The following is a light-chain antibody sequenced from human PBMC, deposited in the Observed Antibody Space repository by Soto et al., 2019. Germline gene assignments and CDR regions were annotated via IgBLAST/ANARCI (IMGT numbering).Light chain of an antibody. CDR2: AAS. CDR1: HDITNW. CDR3: QQANGFPLT. V-gene: IGKV1-12*01. Sequence: DIQMTQSPSSVSASVGDIVTLTCRATHDITNWLAWYQQRPGKAPKLLIYAASTLQSGVPSRFSGSGSGTEFTLTIDRLQPVDFATYYCQQANGFPLTFGGGTKVEIK. J-gene: IGKJ4*01.